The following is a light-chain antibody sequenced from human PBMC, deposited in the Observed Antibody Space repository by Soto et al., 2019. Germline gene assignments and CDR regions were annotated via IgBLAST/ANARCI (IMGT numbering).Light chain of an antibody. CDR2: EVS. V-gene: IGLV2-8*01. Sequence: QSALTQPPAASGSPGQSVTISCTGTSSDVGGYKYVSWYQQHPGKAPNLLIYEVSQRPSGVPDRFSGSKSGNTATLTVSGLQAEDEAEYFCSSQAGNNMGVFGGGTKLTVL. CDR3: SSQAGNNMGV. J-gene: IGLJ3*02. CDR1: SSDVGGYKY.